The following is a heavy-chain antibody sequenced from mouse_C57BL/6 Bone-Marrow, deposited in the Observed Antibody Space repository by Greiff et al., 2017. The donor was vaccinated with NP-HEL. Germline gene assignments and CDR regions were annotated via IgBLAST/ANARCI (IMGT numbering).Heavy chain of an antibody. CDR3: ATSTRRAY. J-gene: IGHJ3*01. Sequence: EVQGVESGGDLVKPGGSLKLSCAASGFTFSSYGMSWVRQTPDKRLEWVATISSGGSYPYYPDSVKGRFTISRDNAKNTLYLQMSSLKSEDTAMYYCATSTRRAYWGQGTLVTVSA. CDR1: GFTFSSYG. V-gene: IGHV5-6*01. D-gene: IGHD2-1*01. CDR2: ISSGGSYP.